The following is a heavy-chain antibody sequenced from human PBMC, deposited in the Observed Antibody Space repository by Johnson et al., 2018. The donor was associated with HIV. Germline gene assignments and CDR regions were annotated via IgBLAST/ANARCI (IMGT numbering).Heavy chain of an antibody. D-gene: IGHD3-16*01. CDR2: FYSGGSA. J-gene: IGHJ3*01. CDR3: ARGSRYTYDNDDVYLLQAFDV. V-gene: IGHV3-66*01. CDR1: GFTVNSNY. Sequence: VQLVESGGGLVQPGGSLRLSCSASGFTVNSNYMRWVRQAPGRGLEWVSVFYSGGSASYADSVKGRFTISRANSKNTLYLQMNSLRSEDTAVYYCARGSRYTYDNDDVYLLQAFDVWGQGTVVTVSS.